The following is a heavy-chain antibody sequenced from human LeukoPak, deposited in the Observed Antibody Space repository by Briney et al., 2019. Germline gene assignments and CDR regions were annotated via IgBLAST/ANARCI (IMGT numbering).Heavy chain of an antibody. CDR2: IYYTGTA. Sequence: SETLSLTCTVSGDSIGSGGNFWTWLRQHPGKGLEYIGYIYYTGTASYNPSLESRVVMSVNTSTRQFSLRLSSVTAADTAVYFCAREGPHPVYDVWGPGIQVTVSS. V-gene: IGHV4-31*03. CDR1: GDSIGSGGNF. D-gene: IGHD5/OR15-5a*01. J-gene: IGHJ4*02. CDR3: AREGPHPVYDV.